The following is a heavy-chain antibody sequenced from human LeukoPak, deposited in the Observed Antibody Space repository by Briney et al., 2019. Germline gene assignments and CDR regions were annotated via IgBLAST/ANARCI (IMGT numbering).Heavy chain of an antibody. CDR1: GYTFTSHG. CDR3: TIHPGNCSGGSCYSHY. J-gene: IGHJ4*02. Sequence: ASVKLSCKVSGYTFTSHGISWVRQPPGQGLEWMGWISAYNGNTNYAQKVQGRVTMTTDTSTSTAYMELRSLRSDDTAVYYCTIHPGNCSGGSCYSHYWGQGTLVTVSS. D-gene: IGHD2-15*01. CDR2: ISAYNGNT. V-gene: IGHV1-18*04.